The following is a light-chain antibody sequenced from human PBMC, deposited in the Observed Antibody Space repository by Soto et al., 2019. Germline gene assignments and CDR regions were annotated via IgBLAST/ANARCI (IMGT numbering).Light chain of an antibody. CDR3: QQYNNWPRT. CDR2: GAS. CDR1: QSVSSN. Sequence: ESGLTQSPGTLSLSPGERATLSCRASQSVSSNYLAWYQQKPGQAPRLLIYGASTRATGIPATFSGSGSGTEFTLTISSLQSEDFAVYYCQQYNNWPRTFGQGTKVDIK. J-gene: IGKJ1*01. V-gene: IGKV3-15*01.